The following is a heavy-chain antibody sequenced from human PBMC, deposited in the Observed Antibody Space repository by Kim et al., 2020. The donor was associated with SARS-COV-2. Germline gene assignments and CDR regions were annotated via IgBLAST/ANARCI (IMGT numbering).Heavy chain of an antibody. J-gene: IGHJ4*02. CDR2: ITHRGST. V-gene: IGHV4-34*01. CDR3: SIGPVPRGSSDY. D-gene: IGHD4-4*01. CDR1: GGSFSGYY. Sequence: SETLSLTCAVYGGSFSGYYWSWIRQTPGKGLEWIGEITHRGSTNYNSSLKSRVTMSVDTSKNQFSLNLRSVTAADTAVYYCSIGPVPRGSSDYWGQGIL.